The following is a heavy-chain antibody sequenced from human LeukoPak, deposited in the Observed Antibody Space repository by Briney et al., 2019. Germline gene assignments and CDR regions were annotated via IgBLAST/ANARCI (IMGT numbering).Heavy chain of an antibody. V-gene: IGHV1-18*01. D-gene: IGHD3-9*01. Sequence: ASVKVSCKASGYTFINYGIGWVRQAPGQGLEWMGWISPYNGKTKYAQKLQGRVTMTTDTSTSTAYMELRSLRSDDTAVYYCARDGGHYATLDGLDYWGQGPLVTVSS. J-gene: IGHJ4*02. CDR3: ARDGGHYATLDGLDY. CDR2: ISPYNGKT. CDR1: GYTFINYG.